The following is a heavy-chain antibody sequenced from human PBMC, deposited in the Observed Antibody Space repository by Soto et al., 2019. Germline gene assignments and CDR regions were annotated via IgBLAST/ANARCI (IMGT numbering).Heavy chain of an antibody. CDR2: INPNSGGT. Sequence: ASVKVSCKASGYTFTGYYMHWVRQAPGQGLEWMGWINPNSGGTNYAQKFQGRVTMTRDTSISTAYMELSRLRSDDTAVYYCARGCGSYYACTLADAFDIWGQGTMVTVSS. CDR3: ARGCGSYYACTLADAFDI. J-gene: IGHJ3*02. CDR1: GYTFTGYY. D-gene: IGHD1-26*01. V-gene: IGHV1-2*02.